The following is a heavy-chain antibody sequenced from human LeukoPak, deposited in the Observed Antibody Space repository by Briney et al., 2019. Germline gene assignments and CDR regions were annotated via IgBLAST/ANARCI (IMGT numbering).Heavy chain of an antibody. V-gene: IGHV4-4*02. Sequence: SETLSLTCAVSGGSISSSDWWSWVRQPPGKGLEWIGEIYHSGSTNYNPSLKSRVTISVDTSKNQFSLKLSSVTAADTAVYYCARVVAATLLGNWFDPWGQGTLVTVSS. D-gene: IGHD2-15*01. CDR1: GGSISSSDW. CDR2: IYHSGST. J-gene: IGHJ5*02. CDR3: ARVVAATLLGNWFDP.